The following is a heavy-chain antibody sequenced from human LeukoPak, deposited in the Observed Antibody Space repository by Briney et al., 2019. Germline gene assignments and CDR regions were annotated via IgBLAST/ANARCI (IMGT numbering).Heavy chain of an antibody. CDR1: GYNFNTYW. CDR3: SRHRREYLYVDAFDI. J-gene: IGHJ3*02. CDR2: IYPGDSDT. Sequence: PGESLKISCKGSGYNFNTYWIGWVRQMPGKGLEWMGVIYPGDSDTTYSPSFQGQVTISADRSFNIAYLQWSSLKASDTAMYYCSRHRREYLYVDAFDIWGQGTMVTVYS. V-gene: IGHV5-51*01. D-gene: IGHD5-18*01.